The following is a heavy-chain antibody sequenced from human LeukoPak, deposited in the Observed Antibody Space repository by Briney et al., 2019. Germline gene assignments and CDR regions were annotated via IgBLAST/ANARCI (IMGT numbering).Heavy chain of an antibody. D-gene: IGHD1-26*01. CDR2: SYYNGNT. CDR1: GGSITNYY. CDR3: AKWTEGGAFDS. V-gene: IGHV4-59*01. Sequence: SETLSLTCTVSGGSITNYYWSWIRQPPGKGLEWIGFSYYNGNTNYNPSLKSRVTISVDTSKNQFSLKLSSVTAADTAVYYCAKWTEGGAFDSWGQGTMLIVSS. J-gene: IGHJ3*01.